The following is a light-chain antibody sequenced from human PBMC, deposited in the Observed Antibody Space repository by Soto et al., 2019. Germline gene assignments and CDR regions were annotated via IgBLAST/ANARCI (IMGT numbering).Light chain of an antibody. J-gene: IGKJ1*01. Sequence: DIQMTQSPSSLSASVGDRVTITCRASQGISNYLDWYQQKPGKVPKLLIYAASTLQSGVPSRFSGSGSGTDFTLTISSLQHEDVATYYCPKYNSAPRTFGQGTKVEIK. CDR3: PKYNSAPRT. CDR1: QGISNY. V-gene: IGKV1-27*01. CDR2: AAS.